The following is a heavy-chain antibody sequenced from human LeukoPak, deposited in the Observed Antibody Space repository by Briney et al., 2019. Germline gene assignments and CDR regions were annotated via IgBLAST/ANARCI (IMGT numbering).Heavy chain of an antibody. D-gene: IGHD3-10*01. CDR1: GYTFTSYG. CDR3: AVGPNYYGSGSSFDY. V-gene: IGHV1-18*01. CDR2: ISAYNGNT. J-gene: IGHJ4*02. Sequence: GASVKVSCKASGYTFTSYGISWVRQAPGHGLEWMGWISAYNGNTNYAQKLQGRVTMTTDTSTSTAYMELRSLRSDDTVVYYCAVGPNYYGSGSSFDYWGQGTLVTVSS.